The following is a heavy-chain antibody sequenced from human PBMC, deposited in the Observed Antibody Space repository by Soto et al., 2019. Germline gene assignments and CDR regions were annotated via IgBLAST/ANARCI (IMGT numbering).Heavy chain of an antibody. V-gene: IGHV3-74*01. CDR1: GVTFRTYW. CDR2: INTDGSAT. CDR3: LRDRVTSVTNYYFDY. J-gene: IGHJ4*02. D-gene: IGHD4-17*01. Sequence: GSLRLSCGASGVTFRTYWMHWVRPAPGQGPVWVSRINTDGSATNYADSVKGRFTISRDNAKNTLYLQMNNLRAEDTAVYYCLRDRVTSVTNYYFDYWGQGTLVTVSS.